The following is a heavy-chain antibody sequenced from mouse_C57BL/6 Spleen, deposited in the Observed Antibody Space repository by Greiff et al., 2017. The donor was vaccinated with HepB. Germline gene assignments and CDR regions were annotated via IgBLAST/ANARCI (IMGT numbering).Heavy chain of an antibody. CDR1: GYTFTSYW. D-gene: IGHD1-1*01. Sequence: QVQLQQPGAELVKPGASVKMSCKASGYTFTSYWITWVKQRPGQGLEWIGDIYPGIGSTNYNEKFKSKATLTVDTSSSTAYMQLSSLTSEDSAVYYCARSITTVVANFDYWGQGTTLTVSS. V-gene: IGHV1-55*01. J-gene: IGHJ2*01. CDR3: ARSITTVVANFDY. CDR2: IYPGIGST.